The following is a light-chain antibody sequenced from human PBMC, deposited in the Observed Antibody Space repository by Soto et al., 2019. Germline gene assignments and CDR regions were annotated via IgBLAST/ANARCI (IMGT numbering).Light chain of an antibody. Sequence: DIVMTQPPLSLPVTPGEPATISCRSSQSLLHSNGYNCLDWYLLKPGQSPQLLIYFGSYRAPGVPDRISGSGSGTDFTLKISRVEAEDVGLYYCMQALQTPLTFGGGTMVEIK. J-gene: IGKJ4*01. CDR2: FGS. V-gene: IGKV2-28*01. CDR1: QSLLHSNGYNC. CDR3: MQALQTPLT.